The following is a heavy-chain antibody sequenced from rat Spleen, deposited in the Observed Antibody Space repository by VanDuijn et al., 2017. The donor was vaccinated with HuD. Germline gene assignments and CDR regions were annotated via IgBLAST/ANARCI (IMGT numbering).Heavy chain of an antibody. D-gene: IGHD1-10*01. Sequence: QVQLKESGPGLVQPSQTLSLTCTVSGFSLISHSVHWVRQPPGKGLEWMGAIWSGGSTDYNSALKSRLSISRDTSKNQVFLELNSLQAEDVATYYCAREGNSGVMDVWGQGTSVTVSS. V-gene: IGHV2-4*01. CDR3: AREGNSGVMDV. CDR1: GFSLISHS. CDR2: IWSGGST. J-gene: IGHJ4*01.